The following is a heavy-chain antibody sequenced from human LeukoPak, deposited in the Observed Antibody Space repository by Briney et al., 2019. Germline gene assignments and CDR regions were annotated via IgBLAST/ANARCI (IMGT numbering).Heavy chain of an antibody. V-gene: IGHV4-39*01. CDR3: ARQISDYYYYYIDV. D-gene: IGHD3-10*01. CDR2: IYYSGTT. J-gene: IGHJ6*03. Sequence: PSETLSLTCTVSGGSISSSHYYWGWIRQTPGKGREWIGTIYYSGTTYYNPSLESRATISEDTSKNQFSLTLRSVTAADTAVYYCARQISDYYYYYIDVWGKGTTVTVSS. CDR1: GGSISSSHYY.